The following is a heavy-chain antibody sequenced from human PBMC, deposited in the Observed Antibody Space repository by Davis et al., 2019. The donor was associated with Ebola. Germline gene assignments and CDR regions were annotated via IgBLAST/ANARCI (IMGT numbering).Heavy chain of an antibody. CDR2: IRQDGSEK. D-gene: IGHD3-16*01. CDR3: AREAVWRFDP. Sequence: PGGSLRPSCPASVFSFSSHWTSWVRQAPGKGLAWVANIRQDGSEKHYVDSVKGRFTISRDNAKNSLYLQMNSLRAEDTAVYYCAREAVWRFDPWGQGTLVTVSS. V-gene: IGHV3-7*03. J-gene: IGHJ5*02. CDR1: VFSFSSHW.